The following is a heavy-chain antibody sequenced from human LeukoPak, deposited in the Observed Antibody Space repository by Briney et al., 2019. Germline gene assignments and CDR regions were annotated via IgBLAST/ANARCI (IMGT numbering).Heavy chain of an antibody. J-gene: IGHJ6*02. D-gene: IGHD2-15*01. CDR2: ISGSGGST. V-gene: IGHV3-23*01. CDR1: GFTFSDHY. CDR3: AKGDRAYCSGGSCYSPPGYYYYGMDV. Sequence: GGSLRLSCAASGFTFSDHYMDWVRQAPGKGLEWVSAISGSGGSTYYADSVKGRFTISRDNSKNTLYLQMNSLRAEDTAVYYCAKGDRAYCSGGSCYSPPGYYYYGMDVWGQGTTVTVSS.